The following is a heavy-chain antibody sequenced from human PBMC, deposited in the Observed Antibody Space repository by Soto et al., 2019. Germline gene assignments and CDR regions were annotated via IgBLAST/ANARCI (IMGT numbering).Heavy chain of an antibody. CDR2: ISGSGGST. V-gene: IGHV3-23*01. CDR3: AKHIRGGGYYYYGMDV. D-gene: IGHD3-16*01. J-gene: IGHJ6*02. Sequence: GGSLRLSCAASGLTFSSYAMSWVRQAPGKGLEWVSAISGSGGSTYYADSVKGRFTISRDNSKNTLYLQMNSLRAEDTAVYYCAKHIRGGGYYYYGMDVWGQGTTVTVSS. CDR1: GLTFSSYA.